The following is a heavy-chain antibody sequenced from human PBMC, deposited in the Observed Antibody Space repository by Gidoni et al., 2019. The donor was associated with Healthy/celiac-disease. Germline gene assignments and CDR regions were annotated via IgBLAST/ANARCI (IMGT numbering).Heavy chain of an antibody. CDR2: INHSGST. CDR3: ARGRILGVVPAGTPPKDYPP. V-gene: IGHV4-34*01. Sequence: QVQLQQWGAGLLKPSETLSLTCAVYGGSFSGYYWRWIRQPPGKGLEWIGEINHSGSTNYNPSLKSRVTISVDTSKNQFSLKLSSVTAADTAVYYCARGRILGVVPAGTPPKDYPPWGQGTLVTVSS. D-gene: IGHD2-2*01. J-gene: IGHJ5*02. CDR1: GGSFSGYY.